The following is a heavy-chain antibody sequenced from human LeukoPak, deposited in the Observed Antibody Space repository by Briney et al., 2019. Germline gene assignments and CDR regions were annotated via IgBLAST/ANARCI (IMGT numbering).Heavy chain of an antibody. CDR2: INPSGGST. D-gene: IGHD3-22*01. J-gene: IGHJ5*02. CDR1: GYTFTSYY. Sequence: ASVKVSCKASGYTFTSYYMHWVRQAPGQGLEWMGIINPSGGSTSYAQKFQGRVTMTRDMSTGTVYMELSSLRSEDTAVYYCARDGLYTYYYDSSGYFHLNWFDPWGQGTLVTVSS. CDR3: ARDGLYTYYYDSSGYFHLNWFDP. V-gene: IGHV1-46*01.